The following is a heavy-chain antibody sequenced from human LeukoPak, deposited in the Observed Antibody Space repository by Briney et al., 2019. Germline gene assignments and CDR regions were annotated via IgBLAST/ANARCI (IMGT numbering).Heavy chain of an antibody. CDR3: ARGAVSPDCNGGSCYTFDY. V-gene: IGHV1-8*01. Sequence: ASVKVSCKASGYKFTSDINWMRQAPGQGLEWMGWMDPDSGNAEYAQKFQGRVTMTRVSSISTAYMELRSLRSEDTAVYYCARGAVSPDCNGGSCYTFDYLGQGTLVTVSS. CDR1: GYKFTSD. D-gene: IGHD2-15*01. J-gene: IGHJ4*02. CDR2: MDPDSGNA.